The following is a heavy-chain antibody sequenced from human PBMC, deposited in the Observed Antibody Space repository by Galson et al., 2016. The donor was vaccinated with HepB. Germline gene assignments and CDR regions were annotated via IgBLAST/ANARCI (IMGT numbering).Heavy chain of an antibody. V-gene: IGHV3-21*01. J-gene: IGHJ6*02. D-gene: IGHD5-18*01. Sequence: SLRLSCAASGFTVSSNYMNWVRQAPGKGLEWVSSISSSSSYIYYADSVKGRFTISRDNAKNSLYLQMNSLRAEDTAVYYCASFFGGYSYGYPNDYYYYGMDVWGQGTTVTVSS. CDR1: GFTVSSNY. CDR3: ASFFGGYSYGYPNDYYYYGMDV. CDR2: ISSSSSYI.